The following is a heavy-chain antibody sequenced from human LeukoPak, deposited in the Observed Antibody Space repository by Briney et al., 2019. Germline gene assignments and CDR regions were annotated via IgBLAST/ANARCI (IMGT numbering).Heavy chain of an antibody. D-gene: IGHD2-2*01. CDR1: GYTLTELS. Sequence: ASVKVSCKVSGYTLTELSMHWVRQAPGKGLEWMGGFDPEDGETIYAQKFQGRVTMTEDISTDTAYMELSSLRSEDTAVYYCATYIVVVPAARQTKYYYYYGMDVWGQGTTVTVSS. CDR2: FDPEDGET. J-gene: IGHJ6*02. CDR3: ATYIVVVPAARQTKYYYYYGMDV. V-gene: IGHV1-24*01.